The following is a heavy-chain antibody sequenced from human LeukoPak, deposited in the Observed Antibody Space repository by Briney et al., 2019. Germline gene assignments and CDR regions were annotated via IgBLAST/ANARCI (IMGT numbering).Heavy chain of an antibody. CDR3: ARGSGSRIDF. CDR1: RFAFSSYG. V-gene: IGHV3-48*02. CDR2: IDSSSGTI. D-gene: IGHD1-26*01. Sequence: GGSLGLSCADSRFAFSSYGMNWVRQAPGKGLQWVSYIDSSSGTIYYADSVKGRFTISRDNAESSLYLQMNSLRHEDTAVYYCARGSGSRIDFWGQGTLVTVSS. J-gene: IGHJ4*02.